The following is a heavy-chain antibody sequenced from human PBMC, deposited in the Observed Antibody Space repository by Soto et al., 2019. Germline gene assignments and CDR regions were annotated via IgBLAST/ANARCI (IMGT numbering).Heavy chain of an antibody. V-gene: IGHV4-61*08. CDR2: IYYSGST. Sequence: PSETLSLTCTVSGGSISSGGYYWSWIRQHPGKGLEWIGYIYYSGSTNYNPSLKSRATISVDTSKNQFSLKLSSVTAADTAVYYCARDAQYSSSWSHYYYYGMDVWGQGTTVTVSS. D-gene: IGHD6-13*01. J-gene: IGHJ6*02. CDR3: ARDAQYSSSWSHYYYYGMDV. CDR1: GGSISSGGYY.